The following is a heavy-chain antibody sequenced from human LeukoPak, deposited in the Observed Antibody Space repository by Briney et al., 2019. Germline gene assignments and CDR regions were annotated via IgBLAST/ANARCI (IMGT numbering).Heavy chain of an antibody. CDR3: ARELGIAAAGALDY. CDR2: ISAYNGNT. CDR1: GYTFTSYG. V-gene: IGHV1-18*01. J-gene: IGHJ4*02. Sequence: GASVKVSCKASGYTFTSYGISWVRQAPGQGLEWMGWISAYNGNTNYAQRLQGRVTMTTDTSTSTAYMELRSLRSDDTAVYYCARELGIAAAGALDYWGQGTLVTVSS. D-gene: IGHD6-13*01.